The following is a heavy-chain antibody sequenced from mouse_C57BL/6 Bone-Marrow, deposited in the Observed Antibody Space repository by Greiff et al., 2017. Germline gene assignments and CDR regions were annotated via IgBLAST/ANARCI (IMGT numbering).Heavy chain of an antibody. CDR1: GYTFTSYW. D-gene: IGHD2-4*01. V-gene: IGHV1-55*01. CDR2: IYPGSGST. Sequence: LQQPGAELVKPGASVKMSCKASGYTFTSYWITWVKQRPGQGLEWIGDIYPGSGSTNYNEKFKSKATLTVDTSSSTAYMQLSSLTSEDSAVYYCARKDYDLYYAMDYWGQGTSVTVSS. CDR3: ARKDYDLYYAMDY. J-gene: IGHJ4*01.